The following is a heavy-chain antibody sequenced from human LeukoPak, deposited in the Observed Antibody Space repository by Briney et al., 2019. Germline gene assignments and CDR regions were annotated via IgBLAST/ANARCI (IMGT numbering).Heavy chain of an antibody. V-gene: IGHV5-51*01. Sequence: PGESLKISCKGSGYFFTSYWIGWVRQMPGKGLEWMGIIYPGDSDTRYSPSFQGQVTISVDKSISTAYLQLSSPKASDTAMYYCARPKDTSGYYDAFHFWGQGTMVTISS. D-gene: IGHD3-22*01. CDR1: GYFFTSYW. J-gene: IGHJ3*01. CDR2: IYPGDSDT. CDR3: ARPKDTSGYYDAFHF.